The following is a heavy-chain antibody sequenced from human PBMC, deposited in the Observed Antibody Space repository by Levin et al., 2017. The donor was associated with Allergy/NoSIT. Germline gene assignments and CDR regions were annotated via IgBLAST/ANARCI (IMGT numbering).Heavy chain of an antibody. CDR3: AKDIGSGWFYYGMDV. D-gene: IGHD6-19*01. CDR1: GFTFDDYA. Sequence: SCAASGFTFDDYAMHWVRQAPGKGLEWVSGISWNSGSIGYADSVKGRFTISRDNAKNSLYLQMNSLRAEDTALYYCAKDIGSGWFYYGMDVWGQGTTVTVSS. J-gene: IGHJ6*02. V-gene: IGHV3-9*01. CDR2: ISWNSGSI.